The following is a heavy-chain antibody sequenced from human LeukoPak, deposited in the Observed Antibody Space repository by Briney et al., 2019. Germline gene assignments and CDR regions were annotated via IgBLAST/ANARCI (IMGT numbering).Heavy chain of an antibody. CDR2: IKPDGSEK. V-gene: IGHV3-7*04. CDR1: GLTFSGYW. J-gene: IGHJ4*02. Sequence: GGSLRLSCAASGLTFSGYWMNWVRQAPGKGPEWVANIKPDGSEKYYVDSVKGRFTISRDNAKNSLYLQMTSLRAEDTAVYYCARGSGDYSGQGTLVTVSS. CDR3: ARGSGDY.